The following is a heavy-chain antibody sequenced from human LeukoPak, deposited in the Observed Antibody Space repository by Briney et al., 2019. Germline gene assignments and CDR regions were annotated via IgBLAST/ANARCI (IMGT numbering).Heavy chain of an antibody. Sequence: GGSLRLSCEASGSTVSSTHMVWVRQAPGKGLEWVSVTYTGGNSYYAGSVQGRFIISRDISKNTLYLQMNSLRAEDTAVYYCARERVGRMIVIFDYWGQGTLVTVSS. V-gene: IGHV3-53*01. J-gene: IGHJ4*02. CDR2: TYTGGNS. D-gene: IGHD3-22*01. CDR3: ARERVGRMIVIFDY. CDR1: GSTVSSTH.